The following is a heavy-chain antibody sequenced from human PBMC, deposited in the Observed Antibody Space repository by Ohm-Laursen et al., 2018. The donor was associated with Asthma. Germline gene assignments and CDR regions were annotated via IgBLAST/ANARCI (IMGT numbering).Heavy chain of an antibody. D-gene: IGHD2-2*01. J-gene: IGHJ4*02. CDR1: GGSISSSNW. Sequence: SETLSLTWAVSGGSISSSNWWSWVRQPPGKGLEWIGEIYHSGSTYYNPSLKSRVTISVDTSKNQFSLKLSFVTAADTAVYYCARSQVVPAASFDYWGQGTLVTVSS. CDR3: ARSQVVPAASFDY. CDR2: IYHSGST. V-gene: IGHV4-4*02.